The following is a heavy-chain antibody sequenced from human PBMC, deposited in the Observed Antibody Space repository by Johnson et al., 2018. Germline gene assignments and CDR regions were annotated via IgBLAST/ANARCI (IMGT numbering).Heavy chain of an antibody. CDR2: IYPGDYDP. CDR3: ATPGGYCANGVCYGTFDI. Sequence: EVQLVESGAEVKKPGESXKISCKGFGYSFTSYWIAWVRQMPGKGLEWMGIIYPGDYDPRYSPSFQGQVRISADKSLSTAYLQWNSLRASGTAMYYCATPGGYCANGVCYGTFDIWGQGTMVTVSS. J-gene: IGHJ3*02. CDR1: GYSFTSYW. D-gene: IGHD2-8*01. V-gene: IGHV5-51*03.